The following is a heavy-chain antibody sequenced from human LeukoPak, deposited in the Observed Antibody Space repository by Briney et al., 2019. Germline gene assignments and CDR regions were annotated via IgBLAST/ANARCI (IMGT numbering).Heavy chain of an antibody. J-gene: IGHJ4*02. CDR1: GFSVSSTY. Sequence: GGSLRVSCTASGFSVSSTYMSWVRQAPGKGLEWVSYISSSGSTIYNADSVKGRFTISRDNAKNSLYLQMNSLRAEDSAVYYCARAIPLDCWGQGTLVTVSS. CDR2: ISSSGSTI. CDR3: ARAIPLDC. V-gene: IGHV3-11*04.